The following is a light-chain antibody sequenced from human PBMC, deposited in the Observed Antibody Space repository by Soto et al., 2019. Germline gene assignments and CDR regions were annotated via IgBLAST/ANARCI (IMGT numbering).Light chain of an antibody. V-gene: IGLV2-14*01. CDR2: EVT. J-gene: IGLJ1*01. Sequence: QSVLTQPASVSGSPGQSITISCTGTGSDVGGYDYVSWYQHHPGNAPKVMIYEVTNRPSGVSNRFSGSKSGNTASLTISGLLAEDEADYYCSAYTTSIALYVFGAGTKVTVL. CDR3: SAYTTSIALYV. CDR1: GSDVGGYDY.